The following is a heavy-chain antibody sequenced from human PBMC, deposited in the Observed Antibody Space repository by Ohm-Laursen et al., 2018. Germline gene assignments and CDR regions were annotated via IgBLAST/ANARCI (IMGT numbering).Heavy chain of an antibody. CDR3: AKFLMYYDFWSGHMTAFDI. CDR1: GFTFSSYA. D-gene: IGHD3-3*01. Sequence: GSLRLSCAASGFTFSSYAMSWVRQAPGKGLEWVSAISGSGGSTYYADSVKGRFTISRDNSKNTLYLQMNSLRAEDTAVYYCAKFLMYYDFWSGHMTAFDIWGQGTMVTVSS. CDR2: ISGSGGST. V-gene: IGHV3-23*01. J-gene: IGHJ3*02.